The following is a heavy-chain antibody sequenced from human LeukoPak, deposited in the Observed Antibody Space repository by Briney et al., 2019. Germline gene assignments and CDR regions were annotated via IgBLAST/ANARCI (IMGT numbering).Heavy chain of an antibody. CDR2: ISGSGGST. J-gene: IGHJ4*02. Sequence: GGSLRLSCAASGFTFSSYGMSWVRQAPGKGLEWVSAISGSGGSTYYADSMKGRFTISRDNSKNTLYLQMNSLRAEDTAVYYRAKTLGYCSGGSCYSGVIDYWGQGTLVTVSS. D-gene: IGHD2-15*01. CDR3: AKTLGYCSGGSCYSGVIDY. CDR1: GFTFSSYG. V-gene: IGHV3-23*01.